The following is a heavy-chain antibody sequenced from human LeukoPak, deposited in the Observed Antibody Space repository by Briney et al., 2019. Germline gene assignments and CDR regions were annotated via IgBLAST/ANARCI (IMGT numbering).Heavy chain of an antibody. CDR3: ARGGYSYGYDDDFDY. V-gene: IGHV4-39*01. D-gene: IGHD5-18*01. Sequence: PSETLSLTCTVSGGSVSSSFYYWGWIRQPPGKGLEWIGSMYFSGSTHYNPSLKSRVTISVDTSKNQFSLKLSSVTAADTAVYYCARGGYSYGYDDDFDYWGQGTLVTVSS. CDR1: GGSVSSSFYY. CDR2: MYFSGST. J-gene: IGHJ4*02.